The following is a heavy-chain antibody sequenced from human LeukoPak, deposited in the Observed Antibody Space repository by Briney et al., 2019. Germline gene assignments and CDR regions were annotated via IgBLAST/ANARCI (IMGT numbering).Heavy chain of an antibody. CDR2: ISGSGGST. CDR3: AKVMNWGRLPVYHAFDI. CDR1: GFTFSSYA. V-gene: IGHV3-23*01. D-gene: IGHD7-27*01. J-gene: IGHJ3*02. Sequence: PGGSLRLSCAASGFTFSSYAMSWVRQAPGKGLEWVSAISGSGGSTYYADSEKGRFTISRDNSRNTLYLQMNSLRAEDTAVYYCAKVMNWGRLPVYHAFDIWGQGTMVTVSS.